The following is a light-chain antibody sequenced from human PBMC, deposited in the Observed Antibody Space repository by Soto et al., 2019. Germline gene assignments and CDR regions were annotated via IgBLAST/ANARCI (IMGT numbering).Light chain of an antibody. CDR2: GAS. CDR3: QQYGSSGT. J-gene: IGKJ1*01. CDR1: ESVSRSF. Sequence: EIVLTQSPGALALSPGERAALSCRASESVSRSFLAWYQQKPGQAPRLLIYGASTRATSFPARFSGSGSGTDFTLTISRLEPEDFAVYYCQQYGSSGTFGQGTKVDIK. V-gene: IGKV3-20*01.